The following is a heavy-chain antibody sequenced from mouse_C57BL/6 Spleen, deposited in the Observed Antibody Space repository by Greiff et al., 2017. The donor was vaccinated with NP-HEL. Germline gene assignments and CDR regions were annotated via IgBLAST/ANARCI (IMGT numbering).Heavy chain of an antibody. V-gene: IGHV1-82*01. D-gene: IGHD2-5*01. J-gene: IGHJ2*01. CDR1: GYAFSSSW. CDR3: ARRGSNYAFDY. Sequence: QVQLKESGPELVKPGASVKISCKASGYAFSSSWMNWVKQRPGKGLEWIGRIYPGDGDTNYNGKFKGKATLTADKSSSTAYMQLSSLTSEDSAVYFCARRGSNYAFDYWGQGTTLTVSS. CDR2: IYPGDGDT.